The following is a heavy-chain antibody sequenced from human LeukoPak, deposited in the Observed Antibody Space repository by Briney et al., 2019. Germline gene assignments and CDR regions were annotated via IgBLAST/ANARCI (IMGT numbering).Heavy chain of an antibody. CDR3: ARAACSSTSCYYSYNWFDP. V-gene: IGHV1-69*05. D-gene: IGHD2-2*01. Sequence: SVKVSCKASGGTFSSYAISWVRQAPGQGLEWMGGIIPIFGTANYAQKFQGRVTITTDESTSTAYMELSSLRSEDTAVYYCARAACSSTSCYYSYNWFDPWGQGTLVTVSS. J-gene: IGHJ5*02. CDR1: GGTFSSYA. CDR2: IIPIFGTA.